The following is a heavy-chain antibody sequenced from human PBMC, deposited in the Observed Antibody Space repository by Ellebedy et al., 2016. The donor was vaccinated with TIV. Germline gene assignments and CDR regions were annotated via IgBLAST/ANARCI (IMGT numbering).Heavy chain of an antibody. V-gene: IGHV3-21*01. Sequence: PGGSLRLSCAASGFTFSSYTLNWVRQAPGKGLEWVSSISSSSSYIYYADSVKGRFTISRDNAKNSLYLQMNSLTVEDTAIYYCARDQASGSYLPFGYWGQGTLVTVSS. CDR2: ISSSSSYI. D-gene: IGHD1-26*01. CDR3: ARDQASGSYLPFGY. J-gene: IGHJ4*02. CDR1: GFTFSSYT.